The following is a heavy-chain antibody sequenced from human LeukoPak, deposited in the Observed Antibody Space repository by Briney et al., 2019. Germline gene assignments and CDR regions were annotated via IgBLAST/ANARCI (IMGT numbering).Heavy chain of an antibody. Sequence: SETLSLTCAVSGYSISSGYYWGWIRQPPGKGLEWIGSNYHSGSTYYNPSLKSRVTISVDTSKNQFSLKLSSVTAADTAVYYCARVDYYDSSGYPGNWYFDLWGRGTLVTVSS. J-gene: IGHJ2*01. CDR1: GYSISSGYY. D-gene: IGHD3-22*01. V-gene: IGHV4-38-2*01. CDR3: ARVDYYDSSGYPGNWYFDL. CDR2: NYHSGST.